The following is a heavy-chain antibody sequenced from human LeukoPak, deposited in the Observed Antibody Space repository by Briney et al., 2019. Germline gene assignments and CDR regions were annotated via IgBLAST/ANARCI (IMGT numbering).Heavy chain of an antibody. J-gene: IGHJ3*02. D-gene: IGHD2-2*02. CDR1: GYTLTELS. Sequence: ASVKVSCKVSGYTLTELSMHWVRQAPGKGLEWMGGFDPEDGETIYAQKFQGRVTMTEDTSTDTAYMELGSLRSEDTAVYYCATQGSRHCSSTSCYIFDAFDIWGQGTMVTVSS. CDR2: FDPEDGET. V-gene: IGHV1-24*01. CDR3: ATQGSRHCSSTSCYIFDAFDI.